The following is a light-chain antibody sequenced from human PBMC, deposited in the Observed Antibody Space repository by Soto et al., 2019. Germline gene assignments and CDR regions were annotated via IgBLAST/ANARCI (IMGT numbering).Light chain of an antibody. CDR1: QSVSSTF. V-gene: IGKV3-20*01. CDR2: GAS. J-gene: IGKJ1*01. CDR3: QQYESSRT. Sequence: EIVLTQSPGTLSLSPGDRATLSCRASQSVSSTFLAWYQQKPGQAPRVVIYGASTRATGIPDRFSGSGSGTDFTLTISRLGPEDFAVYYCQQYESSRTFGQGTKVEMK.